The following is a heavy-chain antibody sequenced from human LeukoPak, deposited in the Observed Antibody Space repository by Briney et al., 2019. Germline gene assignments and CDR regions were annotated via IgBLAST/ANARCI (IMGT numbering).Heavy chain of an antibody. J-gene: IGHJ4*02. Sequence: SVKVSCKASGGTFSSYAISWVRQAPGQGLEWMGGIIPIFGTANYAQKFQGRVTITADESTSTAYMELSSLRSEDTAVYYCARGCESQLLLFDYWGQGTLVTVSS. V-gene: IGHV1-69*13. D-gene: IGHD2-15*01. CDR2: IIPIFGTA. CDR3: ARGCESQLLLFDY. CDR1: GGTFSSYA.